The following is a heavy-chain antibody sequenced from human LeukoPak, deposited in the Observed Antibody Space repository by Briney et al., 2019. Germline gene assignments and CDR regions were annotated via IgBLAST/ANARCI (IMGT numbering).Heavy chain of an antibody. CDR3: AGRGQRYFRD. D-gene: IGHD3-9*01. V-gene: IGHV4-59*08. CDR1: ADSITSGY. Sequence: PSETLSLTCSISADSITSGYWSWIRQPPGKGLEWIGYIYGIENTDYNPSLKSRVTIPLDTSKNQLSLNLTAVTAADTAVYYCAGRGQRYFRDWGQGTLVTVSS. J-gene: IGHJ1*01. CDR2: IYGIENT.